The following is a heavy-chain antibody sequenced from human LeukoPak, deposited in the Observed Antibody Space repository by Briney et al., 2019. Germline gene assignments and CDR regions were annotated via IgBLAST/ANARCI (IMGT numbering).Heavy chain of an antibody. D-gene: IGHD3/OR15-3a*01. CDR2: IKSDGSST. V-gene: IGHV3-74*01. Sequence: GGSLRLSCAASGFTFSDYWMHWVRQAPGKGLVWVSRIKSDGSSTSYADSVKGRSTITRDSAKNTLYLQMNSLRAEDTAVYYCARGTGNYYGYWGQGTLVTVSS. CDR1: GFTFSDYW. CDR3: ARGTGNYYGY. J-gene: IGHJ4*02.